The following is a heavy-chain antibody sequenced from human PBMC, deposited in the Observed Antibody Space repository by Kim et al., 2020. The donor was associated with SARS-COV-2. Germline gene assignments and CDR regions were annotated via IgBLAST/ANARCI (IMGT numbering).Heavy chain of an antibody. CDR1: GGTFSSYA. V-gene: IGHV1-69*13. Sequence: SVKVSCKASGGTFSSYAISWVRQAPGQGLEWMGGIIPIFGTANYAQKFQGRVTITADESTSTAYMELSSLRSEDTAVYYCARDPARWNAFDIWGQGTMVTVSS. CDR3: ARDPARWNAFDI. CDR2: IIPIFGTA. D-gene: IGHD6-6*01. J-gene: IGHJ3*02.